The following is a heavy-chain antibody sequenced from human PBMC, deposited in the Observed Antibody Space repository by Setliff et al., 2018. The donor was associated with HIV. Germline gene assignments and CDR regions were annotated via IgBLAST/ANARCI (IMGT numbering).Heavy chain of an antibody. CDR2: IRYDGSNT. J-gene: IGHJ6*03. Sequence: GGSLRLSCAASGFTFDNYGMHWVRQAPGKGLGWVAFIRYDGSNTHYADSVKGRFTISRDNSKNTLYLQMNSLRAEDTAVYYCSASISNAQDYYYYYMDVWGKGTTVTVSS. D-gene: IGHD3-9*01. CDR3: SASISNAQDYYYYYMDV. V-gene: IGHV3-30*02. CDR1: GFTFDNYG.